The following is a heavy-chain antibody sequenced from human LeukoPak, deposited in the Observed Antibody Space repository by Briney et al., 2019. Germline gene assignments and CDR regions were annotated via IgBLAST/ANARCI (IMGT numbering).Heavy chain of an antibody. J-gene: IGHJ4*02. Sequence: SQTLSLTCTVSGGSISSGGYYWSWIRQHPGKGLEWIGYIYYSGSTYYNPSLKSRVTISVDTSKNQFSQKLSSVTAADTAVYYCARARRRRGGRFDYWGQGTLVTVSS. D-gene: IGHD2-15*01. CDR3: ARARRRRGGRFDY. V-gene: IGHV4-31*03. CDR1: GGSISSGGYY. CDR2: IYYSGST.